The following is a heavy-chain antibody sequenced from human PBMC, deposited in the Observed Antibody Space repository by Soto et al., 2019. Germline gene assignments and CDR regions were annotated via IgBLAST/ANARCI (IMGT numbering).Heavy chain of an antibody. J-gene: IGHJ4*02. CDR2: INAGNGNT. Sequence: ASVKVSCKASGYTFINFAVYWVRQAPGQGLEWMGWINAGNGNTRYSEKFQGRVTITRDTSANTAYMELSGLRSEDTAVYYCARSDNYYLDANWGQGTPVTVSS. D-gene: IGHD1-26*01. V-gene: IGHV1-3*01. CDR3: ARSDNYYLDAN. CDR1: GYTFINFA.